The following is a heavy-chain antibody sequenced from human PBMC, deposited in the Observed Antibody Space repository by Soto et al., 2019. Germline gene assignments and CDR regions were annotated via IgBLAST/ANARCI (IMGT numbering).Heavy chain of an antibody. J-gene: IGHJ4*02. D-gene: IGHD3-10*01. CDR1: GGSISSGGYY. CDR3: AVERGFGELVAYFDY. Sequence: SETLSLTCTVSGGSISSGGYYWTWIRQHPGKGLEWIGYIYYSGSTFYNPSLKSRVTISVDTSKNQFSLKLSSVTAADTAVYYCAVERGFGELVAYFDYWGQGTLVTVSS. V-gene: IGHV4-31*03. CDR2: IYYSGST.